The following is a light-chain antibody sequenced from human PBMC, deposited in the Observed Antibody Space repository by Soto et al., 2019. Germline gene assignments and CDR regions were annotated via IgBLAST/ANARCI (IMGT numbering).Light chain of an antibody. CDR3: QQYGSSSWT. J-gene: IGKJ1*01. Sequence: EIVLTQSPATLSVSPGERATLSCRASQSVRSNLAWYQQKPGQSPRLLIYGASSRATGIPDRFSGSGSGTEFTLTISRLEPEDFAVYYCQQYGSSSWTFGQGTKVDIK. V-gene: IGKV3-20*01. CDR2: GAS. CDR1: QSVRSN.